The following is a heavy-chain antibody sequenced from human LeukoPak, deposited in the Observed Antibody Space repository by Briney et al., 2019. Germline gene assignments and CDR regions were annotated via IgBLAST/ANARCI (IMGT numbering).Heavy chain of an antibody. J-gene: IGHJ4*02. V-gene: IGHV1-2*02. CDR3: ARPSYYYDSSGYRY. CDR1: GYTFTGYY. Sequence: GASVKVSCKASGYTFTGYYMHWVRQAPGQGLEWMGWTNPNSGGTNYAQKFQGRVTMTRDTSISTAYMELSRLRSDDTAVYYCARPSYYYDSSGYRYWGQGTLVTVSS. CDR2: TNPNSGGT. D-gene: IGHD3-22*01.